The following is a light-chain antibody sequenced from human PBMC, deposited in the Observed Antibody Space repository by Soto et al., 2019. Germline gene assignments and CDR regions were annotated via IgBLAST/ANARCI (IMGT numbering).Light chain of an antibody. CDR3: QQYYSTPHT. CDR2: VAS. J-gene: IGKJ1*01. CDR1: QSISSY. Sequence: DIHITPTPSSLSASVGDLVTMTSRASQSISSYLSWYQQKPGKAPKLLINVASTLQSGVPSRFSGSGSGTDFTLTISSLQAEDVAVYYCQQYYSTPHTFGQGTKVDIK. V-gene: IGKV1-39*01.